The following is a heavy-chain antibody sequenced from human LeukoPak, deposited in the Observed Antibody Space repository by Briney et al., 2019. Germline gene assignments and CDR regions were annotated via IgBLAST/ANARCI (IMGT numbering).Heavy chain of an antibody. CDR2: ISAYNGNT. Sequence: ASVKVSCKASGYTFTSYGISWVRQAPGQGLEWMGWISAYNGNTNYAQKLQGRVTMTTVTSTSTAYMELRSLRSDDTAVYYCASPSHCSSTSCLEFDYWGQGTLVTVSS. CDR1: GYTFTSYG. D-gene: IGHD2-2*01. CDR3: ASPSHCSSTSCLEFDY. J-gene: IGHJ4*02. V-gene: IGHV1-18*01.